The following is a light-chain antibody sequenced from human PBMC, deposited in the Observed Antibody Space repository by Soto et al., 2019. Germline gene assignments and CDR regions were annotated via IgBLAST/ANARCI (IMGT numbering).Light chain of an antibody. CDR3: CSHAGSYTYV. CDR1: STDVGGYNY. J-gene: IGLJ1*01. CDR2: DVS. Sequence: QSALTQPRSVSGSPGQSVTISCTGTSTDVGGYNYVSWYQQHPGKAPKLMIYDVSKRPSGVPDRFSGSKCDNTASLTISGLQAEDEADYYGCSHAGSYTYVFGTGTKLTVL. V-gene: IGLV2-11*01.